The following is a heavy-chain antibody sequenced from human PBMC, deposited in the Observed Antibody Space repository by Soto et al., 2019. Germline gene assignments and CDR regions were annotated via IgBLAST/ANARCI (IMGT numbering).Heavy chain of an antibody. D-gene: IGHD3-16*01. J-gene: IGHJ6*02. V-gene: IGHV3-23*01. CDR2: ISGGGGTT. CDR1: GFTFSDYG. Sequence: RLSCAASGFTFSDYGMSWVRQAPGKGLEWVSGISGGGGTTNYADSVKGRFTISKDNSKNTLYLQMNSLRAEDTAVYYCTRRLIHDKYYYGLDVWGQGTTVTVSS. CDR3: TRRLIHDKYYYGLDV.